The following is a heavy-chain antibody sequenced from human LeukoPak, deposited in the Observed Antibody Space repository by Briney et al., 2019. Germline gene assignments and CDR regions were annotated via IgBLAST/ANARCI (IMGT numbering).Heavy chain of an antibody. V-gene: IGHV4-59*11. CDR3: ARAGHYDFWSGYYSRDWFDP. D-gene: IGHD3-3*01. CDR2: IYYSGST. CDR1: GGSISSHY. J-gene: IGHJ5*02. Sequence: SETLSLTCTVSGGSISSHYWSWIRQPPGKGLEWIGYIYYSGSTNYNPSLKSRVTISVDTPKNQFSLKLSSVTAADTAVYYCARAGHYDFWSGYYSRDWFDPWGQGTLVTVSS.